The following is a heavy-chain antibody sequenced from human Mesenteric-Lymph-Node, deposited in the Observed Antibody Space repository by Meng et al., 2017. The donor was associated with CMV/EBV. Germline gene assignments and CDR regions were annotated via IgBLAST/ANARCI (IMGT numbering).Heavy chain of an antibody. CDR2: INHSGST. V-gene: IGHV4-34*01. Sequence: SETLSLTCTVSGGSISSYYWSWIRQPPGKGLEWIGEINHSGSTNYNPSLKSRVTISVDTSKNQFSLKLSSVTAADTAVYYCARHRASVGIAARPSWFDPWGQGTLVTVSS. CDR1: GGSISSYY. D-gene: IGHD6-6*01. CDR3: ARHRASVGIAARPSWFDP. J-gene: IGHJ5*02.